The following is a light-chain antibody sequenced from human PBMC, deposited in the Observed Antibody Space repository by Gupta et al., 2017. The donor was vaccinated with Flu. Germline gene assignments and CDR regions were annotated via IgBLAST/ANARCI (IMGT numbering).Light chain of an antibody. CDR1: QSVLHNSNNKNY. V-gene: IGKV4-1*01. J-gene: IGKJ1*01. CDR2: WAS. Sequence: SPGERATINGKSSQSVLHNSNNKNYLAWYQQKPGQPPKVLIYWASTWESGVPDRFSGSGSGTDFTLTINSLQAEDVAVYHCQQNRHSPQTFGQGTKVEIK. CDR3: QQNRHSPQT.